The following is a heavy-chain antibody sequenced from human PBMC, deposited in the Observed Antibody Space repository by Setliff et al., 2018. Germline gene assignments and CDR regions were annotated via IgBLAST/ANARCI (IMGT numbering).Heavy chain of an antibody. J-gene: IGHJ4*02. D-gene: IGHD2-2*01. CDR1: GYTFSDYG. CDR3: ERLVRYCTTTSCQRTSGDDF. Sequence: ASVKVSCKASGYTFSDYGISWVRQAPGKGLEWMGWISPYTGNTFYAPQFQGRVIMTTDTSTNTAYMELRSLRSDDTAVYYCERLVRYCTTTSCQRTSGDDFWGQGTLVTVSS. CDR2: ISPYTGNT. V-gene: IGHV1-18*01.